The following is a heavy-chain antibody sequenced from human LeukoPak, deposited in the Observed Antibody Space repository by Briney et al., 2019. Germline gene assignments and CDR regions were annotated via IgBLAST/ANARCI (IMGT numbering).Heavy chain of an antibody. CDR1: GFTFSSYA. CDR3: AKDPSAVKVPAAADY. V-gene: IGHV3-23*01. Sequence: PGGSLRLSCAASGFTFSSYAMSWVRQAPGKGLEWVSAISGSGGSTYYADSVKGRFTISRDNSKNTLYLQMNSLRAEDTAVYYCAKDPSAVKVPAAADYWGQGTLVTVSS. CDR2: ISGSGGST. D-gene: IGHD2-2*01. J-gene: IGHJ4*02.